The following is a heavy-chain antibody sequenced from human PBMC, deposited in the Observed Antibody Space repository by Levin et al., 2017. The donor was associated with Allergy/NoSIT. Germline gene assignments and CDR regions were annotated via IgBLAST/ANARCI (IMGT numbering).Heavy chain of an antibody. CDR2: ILRDTSIT. J-gene: IGHJ4*02. V-gene: IGHV3-74*01. CDR3: VRGGCSATSCLDY. Sequence: GESLKISCAASGFTFSPYYMHWVRQAPGKGLAWVSNILRDTSITNYADSVKGRFIISRDNAKNTLYLQMNSLRVEDTAVYYCVRGGCSATSCLDYWGQGTLVTVSS. CDR1: GFTFSPYY. D-gene: IGHD2-15*01.